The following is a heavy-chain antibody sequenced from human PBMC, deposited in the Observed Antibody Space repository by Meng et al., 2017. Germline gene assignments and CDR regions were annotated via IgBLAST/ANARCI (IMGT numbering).Heavy chain of an antibody. D-gene: IGHD2-2*01. CDR3: TRDGYSDCSRTSCFDS. CDR2: IDTKTGNP. Sequence: EEVVPSGSELRKPGASVKVSRKAYGYTLTSYAINWLRQAPGQWLQWMGWIDTKTGNPTYVPGFTGRLVFSLDTSVSTAYLQISGLKADDTAVYYCTRDGYSDCSRTSCFDSWGQGTLVTVSS. CDR1: GYTLTSYA. V-gene: IGHV7-4-1*02. J-gene: IGHJ4*02.